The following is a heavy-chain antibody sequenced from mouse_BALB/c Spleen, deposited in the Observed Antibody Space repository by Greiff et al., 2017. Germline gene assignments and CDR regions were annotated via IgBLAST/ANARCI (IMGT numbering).Heavy chain of an antibody. CDR1: GYTFTDYN. CDR3: ARSLYDNYGVFFMDY. J-gene: IGHJ4*01. CDR2: IYPYNDGT. Sequence: VQLQQSGPELVKPGASVKISCKASGYTFTDYNMHWVKQSHGKSLEWIGYIYPYNDGTGYNQKFKSKATLTVDDSSSTAYMELRSLTSEDSAVFYCARSLYDNYGVFFMDYWGQGTSVTVSS. V-gene: IGHV1S29*02. D-gene: IGHD2-1*01.